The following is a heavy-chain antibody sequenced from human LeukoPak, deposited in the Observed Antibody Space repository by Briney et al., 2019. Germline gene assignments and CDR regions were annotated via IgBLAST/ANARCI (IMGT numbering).Heavy chain of an antibody. CDR1: GFSFSSYG. CDR3: ARDQRGFSYSKYYFDH. D-gene: IGHD5-18*01. J-gene: IGHJ4*02. CDR2: IWYDGTNK. V-gene: IGHV3-33*01. Sequence: PGGSLRLSCAASGFSFSSYGVHWVRQAPGKRLEWVAVIWYDGTNKYYADSVKGRFTISRDNSKNTLYLQMNSLRAEDTAVYYCARDQRGFSYSKYYFDHWGQGTLVTVSS.